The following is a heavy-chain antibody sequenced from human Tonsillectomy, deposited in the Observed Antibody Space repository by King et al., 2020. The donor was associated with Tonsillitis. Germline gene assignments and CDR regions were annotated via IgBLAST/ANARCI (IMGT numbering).Heavy chain of an antibody. CDR2: ISGYNGDT. D-gene: IGHD3-22*01. V-gene: IGHV1-18*04. CDR3: ARSSDYYDSGGFSDYFGMDV. Sequence: QLVQSGAEMKKPGASVKVSCKTSGYTFTNFGISWVRQAPGQGLEWMGWISGYNGDTKYAQKLQGRVTMTTDTSTSTAYMDLWSLISDDTAVYYCARSSDYYDSGGFSDYFGMDVWGQGTTVTVSS. J-gene: IGHJ6*02. CDR1: GYTFTNFG.